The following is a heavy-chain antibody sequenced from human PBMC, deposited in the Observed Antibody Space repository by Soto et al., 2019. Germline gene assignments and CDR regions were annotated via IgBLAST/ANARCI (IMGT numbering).Heavy chain of an antibody. J-gene: IGHJ6*02. V-gene: IGHV3-30-3*01. CDR2: ISYDGSNK. Sequence: GGSLRRSCAASGFTFSSYAMHWVRQAPGKGLEWVAVISYDGSNKYYADSVKGRFTISRDNSKNTLYLQMNSLRAEDTAVYYCARGLDSSSWYDYYGMDVWGQGTTVTVSS. CDR3: ARGLDSSSWYDYYGMDV. CDR1: GFTFSSYA. D-gene: IGHD6-13*01.